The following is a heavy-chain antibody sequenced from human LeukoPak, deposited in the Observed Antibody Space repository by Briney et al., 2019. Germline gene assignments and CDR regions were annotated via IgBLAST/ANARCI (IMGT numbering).Heavy chain of an antibody. CDR3: STDNDYGDYGFDY. Sequence: PGGSLRLSCAASGFTFPNAWMTWVRQAPGKGLEWVGRIKRKSDGGTADYAAAVQGRFTISRDDSKDTLYLQMNTLKTEGTAVYYCSTDNDYGDYGFDYWGQGTLVTVSS. D-gene: IGHD4-17*01. V-gene: IGHV3-15*01. CDR2: IKRKSDGGTA. J-gene: IGHJ4*02. CDR1: GFTFPNAW.